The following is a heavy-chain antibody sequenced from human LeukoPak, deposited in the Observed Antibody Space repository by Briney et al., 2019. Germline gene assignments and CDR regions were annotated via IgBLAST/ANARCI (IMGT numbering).Heavy chain of an antibody. J-gene: IGHJ6*03. D-gene: IGHD4-17*01. CDR2: MNPNSGNT. V-gene: IGHV1-8*03. CDR3: ARGHRLRKGYMDV. CDR1: GYTFTGYY. Sequence: ASVKVSCKASGYTFTGYYMHWVRQAPGQGLEWMGWMNPNSGNTGYAQKFQGRVTITRNTSISTAYMELSSLRSEDTAVYYCARGHRLRKGYMDVWGKGTTVTVSS.